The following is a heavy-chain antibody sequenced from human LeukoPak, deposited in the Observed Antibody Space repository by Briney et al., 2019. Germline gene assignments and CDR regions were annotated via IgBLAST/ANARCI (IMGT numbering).Heavy chain of an antibody. CDR3: ARAIRFLEWYESWDAFDI. Sequence: SETLSLTCTVSGGSISSYSWSWIRQPPGKGLEWIGYIYHSGSTYYNPSLKSRVTISVDRSKNQFSLKLSSVTAADTAVYYCARAIRFLEWYESWDAFDIWGQGTMVTVSS. D-gene: IGHD3-3*01. J-gene: IGHJ3*02. V-gene: IGHV4-30-2*01. CDR1: GGSISSYS. CDR2: IYHSGST.